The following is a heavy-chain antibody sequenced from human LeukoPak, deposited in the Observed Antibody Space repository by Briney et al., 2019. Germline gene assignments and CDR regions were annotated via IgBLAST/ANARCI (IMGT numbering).Heavy chain of an antibody. CDR3: ARELNGAFDP. J-gene: IGHJ5*02. Sequence: GGSLRLSCAASRFTFSNYWINWVRQAPGKGLEWVANIKQDGSEKYYVDSVKGRFTISRDNAKNSLYLQMNSLRAEDTAVYYCARELNGAFDPWGQGTLVTVSS. D-gene: IGHD1-1*01. V-gene: IGHV3-7*01. CDR1: RFTFSNYW. CDR2: IKQDGSEK.